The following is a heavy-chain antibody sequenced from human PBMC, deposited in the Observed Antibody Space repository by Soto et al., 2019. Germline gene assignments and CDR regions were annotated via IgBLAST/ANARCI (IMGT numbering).Heavy chain of an antibody. D-gene: IGHD2-15*01. CDR3: ARDLRVESSRAYAYYGMDV. V-gene: IGHV4-59*01. CDR1: GGSISSYS. CDR2: IYYTGST. Sequence: SETLCLTCTVSGGSISSYSGSCIRQSPGKGREWIGYIYYTGSTKYSPSLQSRVTISVDTSENQSSLKLSSVTAADTAVYYCARDLRVESSRAYAYYGMDVWGQGTMVTSP. J-gene: IGHJ6*02.